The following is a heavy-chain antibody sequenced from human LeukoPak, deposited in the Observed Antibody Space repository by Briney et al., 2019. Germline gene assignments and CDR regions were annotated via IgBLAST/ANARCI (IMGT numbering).Heavy chain of an antibody. CDR1: GGSISSSSYY. D-gene: IGHD3-3*01. J-gene: IGHJ6*02. Sequence: PSETLSLTCTVSGGSISSSSYYWGWIRQPPGQGLEWIGNIYYSGSTYYNPSLKSRVTISVDTSKNQFSLKLSSVTAADTAVYYCARRVLQLVFGVVMGYYGMDVWGQGTTVTVSS. V-gene: IGHV4-39*01. CDR3: ARRVLQLVFGVVMGYYGMDV. CDR2: IYYSGST.